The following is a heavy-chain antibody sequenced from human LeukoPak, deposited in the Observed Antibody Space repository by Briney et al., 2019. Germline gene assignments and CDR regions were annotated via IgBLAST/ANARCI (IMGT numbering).Heavy chain of an antibody. CDR3: ARVGQSTVYYDSSGYYSPQNYGMDV. CDR1: GFTFSSYG. CDR2: IWYDGSNK. J-gene: IGHJ6*02. Sequence: GGSLRLSCAASGFTFSSYGMHWVRQAPGKGLEWVAVIWYDGSNKYYADSVKGRFTISRDNSKNTLYLQMNSLRAEDTAVYYCARVGQSTVYYDSSGYYSPQNYGMDVWGQGTTVTVSS. D-gene: IGHD3-22*01. V-gene: IGHV3-33*08.